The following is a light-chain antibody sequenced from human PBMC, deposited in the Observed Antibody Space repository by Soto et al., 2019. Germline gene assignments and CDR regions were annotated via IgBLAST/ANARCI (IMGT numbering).Light chain of an antibody. CDR1: QSITTY. Sequence: ETVLTQSPATLSLSPGDRATLSCRASQSITTYLAWYQQKTGQAPKLLFYDASNRTTGIPARFSASGSGTDFPLTSSSQEPEDSAVYYFQQRSCWWTFGQGTKVEIK. J-gene: IGKJ1*01. CDR3: QQRSCWWT. CDR2: DAS. V-gene: IGKV3-11*01.